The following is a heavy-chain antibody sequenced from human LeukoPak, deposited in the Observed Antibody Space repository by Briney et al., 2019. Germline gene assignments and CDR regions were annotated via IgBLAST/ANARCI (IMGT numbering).Heavy chain of an antibody. CDR3: AREGYCSGGSCYQYYFDY. CDR2: IYSGGST. CDR1: GFTASSNY. Sequence: GGSLRLSCAASGFTASSNYMSWVRQAPGKGLEWVSVIYSGGSTYYADSVKGRFTISRDNSKNTLYLQMNSLRAEDTAVYYCAREGYCSGGSCYQYYFDYWGQGTLVTVSS. D-gene: IGHD2-15*01. J-gene: IGHJ4*02. V-gene: IGHV3-66*01.